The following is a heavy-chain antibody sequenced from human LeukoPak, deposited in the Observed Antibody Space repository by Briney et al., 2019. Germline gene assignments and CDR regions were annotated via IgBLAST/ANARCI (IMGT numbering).Heavy chain of an antibody. CDR1: GGSISSSNW. CDR2: IYHSGST. Sequence: PSETPSLTCAVSGGSISSSNWWSWVRQPPGKGLEWIGEIYHSGSTNYNPSLKSRVTISVDKSKNQFSLKLSSVTAADTAVYYCARLVVVAAIAFDIWGQGTMVTVSS. J-gene: IGHJ3*02. CDR3: ARLVVVAAIAFDI. D-gene: IGHD2-15*01. V-gene: IGHV4-4*02.